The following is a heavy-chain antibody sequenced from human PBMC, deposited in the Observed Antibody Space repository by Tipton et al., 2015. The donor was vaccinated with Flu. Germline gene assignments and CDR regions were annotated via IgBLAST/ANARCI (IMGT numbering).Heavy chain of an antibody. V-gene: IGHV4-4*07. CDR3: ARSGVGAPYFDY. Sequence: GLVKPSETLSLTCTVSGGSISSYYWSWIRQPAGKGREWIGRISTSGNTNYNPSLKSRVTMSVDTSKNQFSLKLSSVTAADTAVYYCARSGVGAPYFDYWGQGTLVTVSS. CDR2: ISTSGNT. D-gene: IGHD1-26*01. CDR1: GGSISSYY. J-gene: IGHJ4*02.